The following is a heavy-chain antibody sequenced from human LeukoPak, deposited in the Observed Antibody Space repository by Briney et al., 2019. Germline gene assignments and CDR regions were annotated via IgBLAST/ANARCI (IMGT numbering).Heavy chain of an antibody. CDR2: IYSGDSHT. V-gene: IGHV5-51*01. Sequence: GESLKISCKGSGYSFTYWIGWVRQMPGKGLEWMGIIYSGDSHTKYSPSFQGRVTISADKSISTAYLQWSSLEASDTAMYYCASARHGDYVWDYWGQGTLVTVSS. CDR1: GYSFTYW. D-gene: IGHD4-17*01. CDR3: ASARHGDYVWDY. J-gene: IGHJ4*02.